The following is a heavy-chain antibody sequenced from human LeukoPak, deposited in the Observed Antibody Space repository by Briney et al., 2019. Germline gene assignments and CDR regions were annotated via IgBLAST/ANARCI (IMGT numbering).Heavy chain of an antibody. D-gene: IGHD3-22*01. V-gene: IGHV3-23*01. CDR1: GFTFSSYV. J-gene: IGHJ3*02. CDR2: ISGSGGST. Sequence: QPGGSLRLSCAASGFTFSSYVMSWVRQAPGKGLEWVSSISGSGGSTFYADSVKGRFTISRDNSKNTLYLQMNSLKTEDTAVYYCTTSTWAYYDSSGYYRDAFDIWGQGTMVTVSS. CDR3: TTSTWAYYDSSGYYRDAFDI.